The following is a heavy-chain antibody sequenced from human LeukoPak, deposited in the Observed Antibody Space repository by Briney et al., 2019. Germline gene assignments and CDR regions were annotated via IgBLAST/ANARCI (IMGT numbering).Heavy chain of an antibody. Sequence: SETLSLTCAVYGGSFSGYYWSWIRQPPGKGLEWIGEINHSGSTNYNPSLKSRVTISVDTSKNQFSLKLSSVTAADTAVYYCAREFGGTMGYWGQGTLVTVSS. V-gene: IGHV4-34*01. D-gene: IGHD1-7*01. CDR2: INHSGST. J-gene: IGHJ4*02. CDR3: AREFGGTMGY. CDR1: GGSFSGYY.